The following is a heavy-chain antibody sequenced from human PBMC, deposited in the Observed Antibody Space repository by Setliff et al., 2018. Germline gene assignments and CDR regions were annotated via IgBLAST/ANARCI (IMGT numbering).Heavy chain of an antibody. CDR3: ARVPGGRFDY. CDR2: IYHSGST. Sequence: PSETLSLTCAASGYSISSGYYWGWIRQPPGKGLEWIGSIYHSGSTYYNPSLKSRVTISVDTSKNKFSLKLSSVTAADTAVYYCARVPGGRFDYWGQGTLVTVSS. CDR1: GYSISSGYY. J-gene: IGHJ4*02. V-gene: IGHV4-38-2*01. D-gene: IGHD1-26*01.